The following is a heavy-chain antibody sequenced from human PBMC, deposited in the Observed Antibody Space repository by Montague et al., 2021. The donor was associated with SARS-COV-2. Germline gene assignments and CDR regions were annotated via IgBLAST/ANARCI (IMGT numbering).Heavy chain of an antibody. Sequence: SETLSLTCTVSGGSISSYYWSWIRKPQGKGLEWIGYIYYSGSSNYNPYPKSRVTISVDTSKNQYYLKLSSVTAADTAVYYCAGISKYSYGIYYYGLDVWGQGTTVTVSS. V-gene: IGHV4-59*01. CDR3: AGISKYSYGIYYYGLDV. J-gene: IGHJ6*02. CDR2: IYYSGSS. D-gene: IGHD5-18*01. CDR1: GGSISSYY.